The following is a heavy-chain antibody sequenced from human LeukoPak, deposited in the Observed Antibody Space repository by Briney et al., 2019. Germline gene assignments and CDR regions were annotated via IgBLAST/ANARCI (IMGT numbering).Heavy chain of an antibody. V-gene: IGHV3-48*01. CDR1: GFTFSSYE. J-gene: IGHJ6*03. CDR3: AREPFLDYGGNYYYYYYMDV. D-gene: IGHD4-23*01. CDR2: ISSSSSTI. Sequence: GGSLRLSCAASGFTFSSYEMNWVRQAPGKGLEWVSYISSSSSTIYYADSVKGRLTISRDNAKNSLYLQMNSLRAEDTAVYYCAREPFLDYGGNYYYYYYMDVWGKGTTVTVSS.